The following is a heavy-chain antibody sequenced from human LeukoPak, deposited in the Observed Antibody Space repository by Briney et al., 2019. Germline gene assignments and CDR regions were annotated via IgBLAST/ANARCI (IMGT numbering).Heavy chain of an antibody. Sequence: KPSETLSLTCTVSGSSISSYYWSWIRQPPGKGLEWIGYIYYSGSTNYNPSLKSRVTISVDTSKNQFSLKLSSVSAADTAVYYCARHAIVPAAMDQFDYWGQGTLVTVSS. V-gene: IGHV4-59*08. CDR3: ARHAIVPAAMDQFDY. D-gene: IGHD2-2*01. J-gene: IGHJ4*02. CDR2: IYYSGST. CDR1: GSSISSYY.